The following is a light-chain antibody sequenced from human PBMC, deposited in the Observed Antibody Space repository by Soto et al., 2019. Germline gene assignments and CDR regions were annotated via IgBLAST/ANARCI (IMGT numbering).Light chain of an antibody. Sequence: QSVLTHPASVSGSPGQSITIACTGTSSDVGGYDYVSWFQQHPGKAPKLMISEVSNRPSGVSNRFSGSKSGNTASLTISGLQAEDEADYYCSSYTSSSTYVFGTGTKVTVL. J-gene: IGLJ1*01. V-gene: IGLV2-14*01. CDR3: SSYTSSSTYV. CDR2: EVS. CDR1: SSDVGGYDY.